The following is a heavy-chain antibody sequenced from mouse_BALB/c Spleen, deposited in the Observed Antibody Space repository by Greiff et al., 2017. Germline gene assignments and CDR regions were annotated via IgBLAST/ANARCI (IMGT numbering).Heavy chain of an antibody. CDR1: GYTFTDYW. CDR2: IDTSDSYT. D-gene: IGHD4-1*01. V-gene: IGHV1-69*01. Sequence: QVQLLQPGAELVMPGASVKMSCKASGYTFTDYWMHWVKQRPGQGLEWIGAIDTSDSYTSYNQKFKGKATLTVDESSSTAYMQLSSLTSEDSAVYYCARSLNWDGDWFAYWGQGTLVTVSA. J-gene: IGHJ3*01. CDR3: ARSLNWDGDWFAY.